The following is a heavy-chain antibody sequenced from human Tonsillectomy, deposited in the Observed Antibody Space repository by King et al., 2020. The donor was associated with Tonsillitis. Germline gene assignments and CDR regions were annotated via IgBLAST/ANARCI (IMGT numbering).Heavy chain of an antibody. CDR1: GGSISRGGDY. CDR3: ASYHCSGTTCYWGY. Sequence: QLQESGPGLVKPSQTLSLTCSVSGGSISRGGDYWSWIRQHPGKGLEWIGYIYYSGGTYYTPSLNIRVTMSVDTSKNQFSLSLTSVTAADTAVYFCASYHCSGTTCYWGYWGQGTLVTVSS. J-gene: IGHJ4*02. CDR2: IYYSGGT. D-gene: IGHD2-2*01. V-gene: IGHV4-31*03.